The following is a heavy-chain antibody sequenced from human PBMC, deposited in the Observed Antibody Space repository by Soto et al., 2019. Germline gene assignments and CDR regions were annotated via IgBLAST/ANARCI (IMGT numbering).Heavy chain of an antibody. CDR1: GYSFTSYW. CDR2: IYPGDSDT. V-gene: IGHV5-51*01. J-gene: IGHJ6*02. D-gene: IGHD5-18*01. Sequence: GESLKISCKGSGYSFTSYWIGWVRQMPGKGLEWMGIIYPGDSDTRYSPSFQGQVTISADKSISTAYLRWSSLKASDTAMYYCARRPGDSYGYYYYGMDVWGQGTTVTVSS. CDR3: ARRPGDSYGYYYYGMDV.